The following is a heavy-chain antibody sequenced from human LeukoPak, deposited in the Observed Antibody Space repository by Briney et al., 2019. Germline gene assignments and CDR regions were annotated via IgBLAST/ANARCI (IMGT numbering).Heavy chain of an antibody. Sequence: ASVKVSCKASGYTFTGYYMHWVRQAPGQGLEWMGWINSNSGGTNYAQKFQGRVTMTRDTSISTAYMELSRLRSDDTAVYYCARGYGSGSYDFDYWGQGTLVTVSS. V-gene: IGHV1-2*02. CDR1: GYTFTGYY. J-gene: IGHJ4*02. D-gene: IGHD3-10*01. CDR2: INSNSGGT. CDR3: ARGYGSGSYDFDY.